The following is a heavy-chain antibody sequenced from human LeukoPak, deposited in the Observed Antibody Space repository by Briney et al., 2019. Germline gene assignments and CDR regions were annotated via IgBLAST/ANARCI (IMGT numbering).Heavy chain of an antibody. CDR1: GFTFSKYW. CDR3: ARSDSSGYYFDY. J-gene: IGHJ4*02. Sequence: GGSLRLSCAASGFTFSKYWMTWVRQAPGKGLEWVSVIYSGGSTYYADSVKGRFTISRDNSKNTLYLQMNSLRAEDTAVYYCARSDSSGYYFDYWGQGTLVTVSS. V-gene: IGHV3-53*01. CDR2: IYSGGST. D-gene: IGHD3-22*01.